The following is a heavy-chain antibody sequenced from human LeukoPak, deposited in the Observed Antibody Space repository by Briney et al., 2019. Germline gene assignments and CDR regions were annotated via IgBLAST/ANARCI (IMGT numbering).Heavy chain of an antibody. D-gene: IGHD3-3*01. Sequence: ASVKVSCKASGYTFTSYGISWVRQAPGQGLEWMGWISAYNGNTNYAQKLQGRVTMTTDTSTSTAYMEPRSLRSDDTAVYYCARATTSYDFWSGSSGRWFDPWGQGTLVTVSS. CDR2: ISAYNGNT. V-gene: IGHV1-18*01. CDR1: GYTFTSYG. CDR3: ARATTSYDFWSGSSGRWFDP. J-gene: IGHJ5*02.